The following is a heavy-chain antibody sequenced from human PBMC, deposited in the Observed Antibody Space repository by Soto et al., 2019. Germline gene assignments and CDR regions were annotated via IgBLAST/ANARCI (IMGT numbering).Heavy chain of an antibody. V-gene: IGHV5-10-1*01. CDR1: GYSFTTYW. Sequence: PGESLKISCKGSGYSFTTYWISWVRQMPGKGLEWMGKIDPSDSYTNYSPSFQGHVTISADKSISTAYLQWSSLKASDTAMYYCARQGGIVDYYGMDVWGQGTTVTVSS. J-gene: IGHJ6*02. CDR3: ARQGGIVDYYGMDV. CDR2: IDPSDSYT. D-gene: IGHD1-26*01.